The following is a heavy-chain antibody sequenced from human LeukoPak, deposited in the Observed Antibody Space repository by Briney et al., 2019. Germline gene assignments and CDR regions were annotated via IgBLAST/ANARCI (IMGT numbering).Heavy chain of an antibody. Sequence: GGSLRLSCAASGFTFRDYYMSWIRQAPGKGLEWVSYISSSGSTIYYADSVKGRFTISRDNAKNSLYLQMNSLRAEDTAVYYCARDVTGGWYDAFDIWGQGTMVTVSS. CDR1: GFTFRDYY. V-gene: IGHV3-11*01. CDR2: ISSSGSTI. D-gene: IGHD6-19*01. CDR3: ARDVTGGWYDAFDI. J-gene: IGHJ3*02.